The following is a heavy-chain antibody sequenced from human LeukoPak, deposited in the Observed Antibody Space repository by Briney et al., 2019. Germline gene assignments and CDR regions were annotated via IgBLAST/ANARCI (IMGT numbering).Heavy chain of an antibody. Sequence: SETLSLTCTVSGGSISSGGYYWSWIRQHPGKGLEWIGYIYYSGSTYYNPSLKSRVTISVDTSKNQFSLKLSSVTAADTAVYYCARGEVEGSSSWYLDWFDPWGQGTLVTVSS. CDR1: GGSISSGGYY. CDR3: ARGEVEGSSSWYLDWFDP. CDR2: IYYSGST. J-gene: IGHJ5*02. D-gene: IGHD6-13*01. V-gene: IGHV4-31*03.